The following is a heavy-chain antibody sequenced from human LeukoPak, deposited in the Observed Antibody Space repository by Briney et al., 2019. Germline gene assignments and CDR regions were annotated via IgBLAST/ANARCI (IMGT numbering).Heavy chain of an antibody. CDR2: IYYSGST. Sequence: SETLSLTCTVSGGSISNYYWSWIRQPPGKGLEWIGFIYYSGSTNYNPSLKRRVTISVATSKNQFSLKLSSVTAADTAVYCCARVSSNTWYNERGAFDIWGQGPMVTVSS. V-gene: IGHV4-59*01. D-gene: IGHD6-13*01. J-gene: IGHJ3*02. CDR1: GGSISNYY. CDR3: ARVSSNTWYNERGAFDI.